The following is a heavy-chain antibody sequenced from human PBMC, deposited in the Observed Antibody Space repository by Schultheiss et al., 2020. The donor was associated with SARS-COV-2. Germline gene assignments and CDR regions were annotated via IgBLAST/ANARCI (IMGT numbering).Heavy chain of an antibody. CDR1: GFTFSKSW. CDR2: ISSSSSTI. D-gene: IGHD3-22*01. V-gene: IGHV3-48*01. CDR3: ARDLYYYDSSGYRGAFDI. J-gene: IGHJ3*02. Sequence: GGSLRLSCAASGFTFSKSWMNWVRQAPGKGLEWVSYISSSSSTIYYADSVKGRFTISRDNSKNTLYLQMNSLRAEDTAVYYCARDLYYYDSSGYRGAFDIWGQGTMVTVSS.